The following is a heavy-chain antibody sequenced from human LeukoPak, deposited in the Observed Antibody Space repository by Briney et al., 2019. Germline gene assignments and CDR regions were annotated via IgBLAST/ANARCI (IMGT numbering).Heavy chain of an antibody. J-gene: IGHJ4*02. V-gene: IGHV1-69*13. CDR3: ARDGYSSSSFTPFDY. Sequence: AASVKVSCKASGYTFTSYGISWVRQAPGQGLEWMGGIIPIFGTANYPQKFQGRVTITADESTSTAYMEPSSLRSEDTAVYYCARDGYSSSSFTPFDYWGQGTLVTVSS. D-gene: IGHD6-6*01. CDR1: GYTFTSYG. CDR2: IIPIFGTA.